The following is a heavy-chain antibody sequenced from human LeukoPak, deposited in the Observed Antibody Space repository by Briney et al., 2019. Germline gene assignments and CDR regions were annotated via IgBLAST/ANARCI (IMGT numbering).Heavy chain of an antibody. J-gene: IGHJ4*02. Sequence: PGGSLRLSCAAYGFTFSSYWMHWVRQPPGKGLVWVSRINSDGSSTSYADSVKGRFTISRDNAKHTLYLPMHSLRVEDAAVFYWANGEASGWSLYYIDYGGQGTLVTVSS. CDR1: GFTFSSYW. V-gene: IGHV3-74*01. CDR2: INSDGSST. CDR3: ANGEASGWSLYYIDY. D-gene: IGHD6-19*01.